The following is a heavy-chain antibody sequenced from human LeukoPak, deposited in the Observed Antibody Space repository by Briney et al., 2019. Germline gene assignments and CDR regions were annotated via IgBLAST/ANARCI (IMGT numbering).Heavy chain of an antibody. J-gene: IGHJ4*02. V-gene: IGHV3-66*02. CDR2: IYSGGTT. CDR3: AKDPTDSSGIDY. CDR1: GFTVSDHY. Sequence: GGSLRLSCAASGFTVSDHYMSWVRQAPGQGLESVSLIYSGGTTLYADSVKGRFTISRDNSKNTLYLQMNSLRAEDTAVYYCAKDPTDSSGIDYWGQGTLVTVSS. D-gene: IGHD3-22*01.